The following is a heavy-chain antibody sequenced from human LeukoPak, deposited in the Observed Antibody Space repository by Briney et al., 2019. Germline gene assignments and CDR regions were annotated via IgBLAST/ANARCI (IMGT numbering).Heavy chain of an antibody. Sequence: ASVTVSCKASGGTFSSYAISWVRQAPGQGLEWMGGIIPIFGTANYAQTFQGRVTITTDESTSTAYMELSSLRSEDTAVYYCASGYSSSWYWFDPWGQGTLVTVSS. V-gene: IGHV1-69*05. CDR1: GGTFSSYA. CDR2: IIPIFGTA. CDR3: ASGYSSSWYWFDP. D-gene: IGHD6-13*01. J-gene: IGHJ5*02.